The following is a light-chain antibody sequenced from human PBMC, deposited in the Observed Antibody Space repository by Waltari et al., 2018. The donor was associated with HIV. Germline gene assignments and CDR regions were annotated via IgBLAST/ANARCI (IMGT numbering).Light chain of an antibody. Sequence: ELVLTQSPATLSVSPGERATLSCRASQTVSGNLNWYQQIPGKAPRLLIYGASTMQTGIPARFSGSGSGTQFTLTVSSLQPEDFAVYYCQQCYRWPRTFGQGTRVEIK. CDR3: QQCYRWPRT. CDR2: GAS. CDR1: QTVSGN. V-gene: IGKV3-15*01. J-gene: IGKJ1*01.